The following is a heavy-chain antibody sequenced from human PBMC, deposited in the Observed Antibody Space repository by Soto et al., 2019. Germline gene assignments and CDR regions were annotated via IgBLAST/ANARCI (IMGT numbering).Heavy chain of an antibody. CDR3: ANPLMGAD. J-gene: IGHJ4*02. D-gene: IGHD3-16*01. CDR1: GFTFSSYA. V-gene: IGHV3-23*01. Sequence: EVQLLESGGGLVQPGGSLRLSCAASGFTFSSYAMSWVRQAPGKGLEWVSAISGSGGSTYYADSVKGRFTNSRDKSKNTLYLQMNSLGAEDTAVYYCANPLMGADWGQGTLVTVSS. CDR2: ISGSGGST.